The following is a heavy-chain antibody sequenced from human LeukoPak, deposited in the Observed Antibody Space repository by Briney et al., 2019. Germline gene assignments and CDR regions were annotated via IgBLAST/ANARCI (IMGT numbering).Heavy chain of an antibody. CDR2: INPNSGGT. J-gene: IGHJ4*02. V-gene: IGHV1-2*06. Sequence: ASVKVSCKATGYTLTDYYMHWVRQAPGQGLEWMGRINPNSGGTNYAQKFQGRVTMTRDTSISTVYMELSRLRSDDTAVYYCARVGYYESSGYYEYWGQGTLVTVSS. CDR1: GYTLTDYY. D-gene: IGHD3-22*01. CDR3: ARVGYYESSGYYEY.